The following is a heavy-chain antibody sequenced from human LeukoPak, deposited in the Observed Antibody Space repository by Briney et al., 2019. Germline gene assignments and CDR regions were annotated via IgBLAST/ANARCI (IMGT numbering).Heavy chain of an antibody. CDR1: GDSVSSYY. V-gene: IGHV4-59*02. J-gene: IGHJ4*02. CDR3: ASYVDTAMVGYYFDY. Sequence: SETLSLTCTVSGDSVSSYYWSWIRQPPGKGLEWIGSIYYSGSTYYNPSLKSRVTISVDTSKNQFSLKLSSVTAADTAVYYCASYVDTAMVGYYFDYWGQGTLVTVSS. CDR2: IYYSGST. D-gene: IGHD5-18*01.